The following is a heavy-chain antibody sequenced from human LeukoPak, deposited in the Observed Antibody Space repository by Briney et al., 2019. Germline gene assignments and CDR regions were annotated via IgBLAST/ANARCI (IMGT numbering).Heavy chain of an antibody. D-gene: IGHD1-26*01. CDR3: LTLGATNFDY. Sequence: ASVKVSCKASGYTFIDYYIHWVRQAPGQGLEFLGWISPDSGGTNYPQKFQGRVTLTRDTSISTAYMELSRLRADDSAVYYSLTLGATNFDYWGQGTLVTVSS. CDR1: GYTFIDYY. J-gene: IGHJ4*02. V-gene: IGHV1-2*02. CDR2: ISPDSGGT.